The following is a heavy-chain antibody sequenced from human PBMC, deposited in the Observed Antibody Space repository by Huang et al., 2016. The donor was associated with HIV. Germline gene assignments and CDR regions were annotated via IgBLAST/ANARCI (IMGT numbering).Heavy chain of an antibody. CDR3: ARRGTTLDY. CDR1: GGSFSDYY. CDR2: INHSGST. D-gene: IGHD3-16*01. V-gene: IGHV4-34*01. Sequence: QVQLQQWGAGLLKPSETLSLTCAVYGGSFSDYYWSGIRQPPGKGLEWIGEINHSGSTNYNPSLKSRVTISVDTTKNQFFLKVSSVTAADTAVYYCARRGTTLDYWGQGTLVTVSS. J-gene: IGHJ4*02.